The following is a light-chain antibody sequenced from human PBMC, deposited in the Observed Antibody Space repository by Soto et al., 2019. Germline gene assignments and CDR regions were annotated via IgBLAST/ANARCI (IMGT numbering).Light chain of an antibody. Sequence: EIMITQSRATMFVSPGERGTLPCRASQSVSSNLAWYQQKPGQAPRLLIYGASTRATGIPARFSGSGSGTDFTLTIDRLEPEDFAVYYCQQSLNPKTFGQGTKV. CDR3: QQSLNPKT. V-gene: IGKV3-15*01. CDR2: GAS. CDR1: QSVSSN. J-gene: IGKJ1*01.